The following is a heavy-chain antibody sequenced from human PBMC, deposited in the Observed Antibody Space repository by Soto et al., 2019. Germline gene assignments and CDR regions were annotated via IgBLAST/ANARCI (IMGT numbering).Heavy chain of an antibody. D-gene: IGHD2-15*01. J-gene: IGHJ6*02. V-gene: IGHV3-73*01. Sequence: PGGSLRLSCAASGFTFSGSAMHWVRQASGKGLEWVGRIRSKANSYATAYAASVKGRFTISRDDSKNTAYLQMNSLKTEDTAVYYCTSLEYCSGGSCRPYYYYGMDVWGQGTTVTVSS. CDR2: IRSKANSYAT. CDR3: TSLEYCSGGSCRPYYYYGMDV. CDR1: GFTFSGSA.